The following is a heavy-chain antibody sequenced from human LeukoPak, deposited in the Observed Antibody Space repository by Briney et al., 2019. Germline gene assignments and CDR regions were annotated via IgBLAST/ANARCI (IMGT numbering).Heavy chain of an antibody. CDR3: ATNDYGGAGVDY. D-gene: IGHD4-23*01. CDR2: INPNSGGT. V-gene: IGHV1-2*06. CDR1: GYTFTGYY. J-gene: IGHJ4*02. Sequence: ASVTVSCTASGYTFTGYYMHWVRQAPGQGLEWMGRINPNSGGTNYAQKFQGRVTMTRDTSISTAYMELSRLRSDDTAVYYCATNDYGGAGVDYWGQGTLVTVSS.